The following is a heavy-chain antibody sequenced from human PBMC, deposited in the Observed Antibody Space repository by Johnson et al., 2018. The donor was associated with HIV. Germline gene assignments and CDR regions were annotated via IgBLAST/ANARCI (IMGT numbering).Heavy chain of an antibody. J-gene: IGHJ3*01. V-gene: IGHV3-30*09. CDR1: GFSFSESA. CDR3: ARGSSGSFDL. CDR2: ISFDVSTI. Sequence: QVQLVESGGGVVQPGRSLRLSCAASGFSFSESAMHWVRQAPGKGLEWVAVISFDVSTIYYADSVEGRFAISRDNSKNTLYLQMNSLRVEDTAVYYCARGSSGSFDLWGRGTMVTVSS. D-gene: IGHD6-6*01.